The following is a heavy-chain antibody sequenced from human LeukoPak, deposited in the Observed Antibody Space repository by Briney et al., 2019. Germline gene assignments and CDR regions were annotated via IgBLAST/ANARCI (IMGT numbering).Heavy chain of an antibody. V-gene: IGHV3-48*01. CDR3: ATLAVAGSDY. CDR1: GFTFSSYY. Sequence: TGGSLRLSCAASGFTFSSYYMNWVRQAPGKGLEWVSYISSSSRTIYYADSVKGRFTISRDNSKNTLYLQMNSLRAEDTAVYYCATLAVAGSDYWGQGTLVTVSS. CDR2: ISSSSRTI. J-gene: IGHJ4*02. D-gene: IGHD6-19*01.